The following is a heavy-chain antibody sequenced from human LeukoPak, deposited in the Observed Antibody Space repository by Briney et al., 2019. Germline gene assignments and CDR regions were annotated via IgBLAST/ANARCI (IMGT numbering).Heavy chain of an antibody. CDR1: GFTVNSNS. CDR3: ARDYSYGFLN. D-gene: IGHD5-18*01. CDR2: IYSGGST. V-gene: IGHV3-53*01. Sequence: GGSLRLSCAASGFTVNSNSMDWVRQAPGKGLEWVSVIYSGGSTSYADSVKGRFTISRDNAKNSLYLQMNSLRAEDTAVYYCARDYSYGFLNWGQGTLVTVSS. J-gene: IGHJ4*02.